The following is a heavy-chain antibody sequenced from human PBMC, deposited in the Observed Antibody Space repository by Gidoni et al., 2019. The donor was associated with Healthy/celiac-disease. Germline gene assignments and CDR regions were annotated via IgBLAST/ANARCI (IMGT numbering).Heavy chain of an antibody. CDR1: GYTFTSYD. Sequence: QVQLVQSGAEVQKPGASVTVSCKASGYTFTSYDINWVRQATGQGLEWMGWMNPNSGNTGYAQKFQGRVTMTRNTSISTAYMELSSLRSEDTAVYYCAVSPTIFGVVIANWYFDLWGRGTLVTVSS. D-gene: IGHD3-3*01. CDR3: AVSPTIFGVVIANWYFDL. V-gene: IGHV1-8*01. CDR2: MNPNSGNT. J-gene: IGHJ2*01.